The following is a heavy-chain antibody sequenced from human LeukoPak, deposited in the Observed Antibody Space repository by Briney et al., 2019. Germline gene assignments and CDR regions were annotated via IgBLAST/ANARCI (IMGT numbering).Heavy chain of an antibody. CDR2: IIPIFGTA. Sequence: SVKVSCKASGGTFISYAISWVRQAPGQGLEWMGGIIPIFGTANYAQKFQGRVTMTRDTSTSTVYMELSSLRSEDTAVYYCARDSVTMIVVASPQIAFGIWGQGTMVTVSS. CDR3: ARDSVTMIVVASPQIAFGI. J-gene: IGHJ3*02. V-gene: IGHV1-69*05. CDR1: GGTFISYA. D-gene: IGHD3-22*01.